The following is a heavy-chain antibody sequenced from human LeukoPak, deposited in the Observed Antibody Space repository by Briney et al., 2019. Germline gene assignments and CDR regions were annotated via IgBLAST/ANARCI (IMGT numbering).Heavy chain of an antibody. V-gene: IGHV4-59*01. Sequence: SETLSLTCSVSGGFISTYYWTWIRQPPGKGLEWIGYIYYSGSTNYNPSLKSRVTISLDTSKNQFSLKLSSVTAADTAVYYCAREYKAATRGYFRRPPRYFDYWGQGTLVTVSS. CDR1: GGFISTYY. D-gene: IGHD5-18*01. CDR3: AREYKAATRGYFRRPPRYFDY. J-gene: IGHJ4*02. CDR2: IYYSGST.